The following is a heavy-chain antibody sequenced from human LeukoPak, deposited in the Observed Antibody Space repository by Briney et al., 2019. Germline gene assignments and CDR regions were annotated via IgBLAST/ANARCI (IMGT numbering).Heavy chain of an antibody. D-gene: IGHD7-27*01. CDR2: NGNN. CDR3: VRDYWGSLDY. J-gene: IGHJ4*02. Sequence: SETLSLTCTVSGVSVSTTYNWGWVRRPPGKGLEWIGYNGNNNYNPSLKSRATISLDTSKNQFSPKLHSVTDADTAVYYCVRDYWGSLDYWGQGTLVTVSS. V-gene: IGHV4-61*01. CDR1: GVSVSTTYN.